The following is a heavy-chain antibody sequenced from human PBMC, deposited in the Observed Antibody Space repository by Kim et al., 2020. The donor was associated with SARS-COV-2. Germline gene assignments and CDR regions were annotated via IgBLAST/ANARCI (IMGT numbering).Heavy chain of an antibody. J-gene: IGHJ4*02. V-gene: IGHV3-23*01. Sequence: GGSLRLSCAASGFTFSSYAMSWVRQGPGKGLEWVSAISGSGGSTYYADSVKGRFTISRDNSKNTLYLQMNSLRAEDTAVYYCAKDALSGYSYGYFDYWGQGTLVTVSS. CDR2: ISGSGGST. CDR3: AKDALSGYSYGYFDY. CDR1: GFTFSSYA. D-gene: IGHD5-18*01.